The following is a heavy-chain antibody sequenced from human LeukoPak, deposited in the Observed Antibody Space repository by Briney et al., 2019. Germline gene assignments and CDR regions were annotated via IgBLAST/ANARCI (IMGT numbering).Heavy chain of an antibody. Sequence: TSETLSLTCTVSGGSISSYYWSWIRQPPGKGLEWIGYIYTSGSTNYNPSLKSRVTISVDTSKNQFSLKLSSVTAADTAVYYSARRIRYSSSAARHYYYYYMDVWGKGTTVTVSS. CDR3: ARRIRYSSSAARHYYYYYMDV. V-gene: IGHV4-4*09. J-gene: IGHJ6*03. CDR2: IYTSGST. D-gene: IGHD6-6*01. CDR1: GGSISSYY.